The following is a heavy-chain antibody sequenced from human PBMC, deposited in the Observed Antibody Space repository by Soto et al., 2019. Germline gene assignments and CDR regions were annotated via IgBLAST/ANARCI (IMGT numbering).Heavy chain of an antibody. D-gene: IGHD6-13*01. CDR1: GFTFTSSP. CDR2: IVVGSGNT. CDR3: AAGGPAAAGTDY. V-gene: IGHV1-58*01. Sequence: SVNFSCKASGFTFTSSPVQWLRQARGQLLDWIGWIVVGSGNTNYAQKFQERVTITRDMSTSTTYMQLINLRSEDTAVYYCAAGGPAAAGTDYWGQGILVTVS. J-gene: IGHJ4*02.